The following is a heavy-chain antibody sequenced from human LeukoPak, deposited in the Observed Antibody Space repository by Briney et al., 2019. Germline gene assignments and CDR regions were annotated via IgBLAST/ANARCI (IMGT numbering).Heavy chain of an antibody. CDR3: AKASDYYGSGSPYYYYHGMDV. V-gene: IGHV3-30*02. J-gene: IGHJ6*02. Sequence: GGSLRLSCAASGFTFSSYGMHWVRQAPGKGLEWVAFIRYDGSNKYYADSVKGRFTISRDNSKNTLYLQMNSLRAEDTAVYYCAKASDYYGSGSPYYYYHGMDVWGQGTTVTVSS. CDR2: IRYDGSNK. CDR1: GFTFSSYG. D-gene: IGHD3-10*01.